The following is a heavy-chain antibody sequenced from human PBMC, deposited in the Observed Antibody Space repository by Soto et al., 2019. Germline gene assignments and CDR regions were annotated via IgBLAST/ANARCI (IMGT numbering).Heavy chain of an antibody. CDR3: ALTGRGGS. CDR2: INPNSGAT. V-gene: IGHV1-2*02. Sequence: GASVKVACKAAGYAFPVQFMHWVRQAPGQGLEWMGWINPNSGATTYSQRFQGRVTMTRDTSITTGYMDLPGLTSDDTAVYYCALTGRGGSWGQGTLVTVSS. J-gene: IGHJ5*02. D-gene: IGHD1-20*01. CDR1: GYAFPVQF.